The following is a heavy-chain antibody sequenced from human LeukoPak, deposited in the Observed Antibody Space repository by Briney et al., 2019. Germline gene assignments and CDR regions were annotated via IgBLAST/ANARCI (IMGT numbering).Heavy chain of an antibody. Sequence: PGGTLRLSCAASGFNFSSYGMTWVRQAPGKGLEWVSIISGSGRDTYYADSVKGRFTISRDKSKNTLYLQMNSLRAEDTAVYYCAKRSVDDYVWGSYRPEFDYWGQGTLVTVSS. D-gene: IGHD3-16*02. CDR1: GFNFSSYG. CDR2: ISGSGRDT. V-gene: IGHV3-23*01. CDR3: AKRSVDDYVWGSYRPEFDY. J-gene: IGHJ4*02.